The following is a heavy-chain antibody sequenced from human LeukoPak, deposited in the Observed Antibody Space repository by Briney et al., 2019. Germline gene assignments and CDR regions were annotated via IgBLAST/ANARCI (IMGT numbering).Heavy chain of an antibody. CDR3: ARDRGPTIAVPYYFYF. J-gene: IGHJ4*02. D-gene: IGHD6-19*01. V-gene: IGHV3-30*04. Sequence: GGSLRLSCAASGFSFSSFAFHWVRQAPGKGLEGVSVISCDGGNIYYADSVTGRTPISRDNAKNTLYLLMYSLKPEDTAVYYCARDRGPTIAVPYYFYFWGQGTVVTVSS. CDR1: GFSFSSFA. CDR2: ISCDGGNI.